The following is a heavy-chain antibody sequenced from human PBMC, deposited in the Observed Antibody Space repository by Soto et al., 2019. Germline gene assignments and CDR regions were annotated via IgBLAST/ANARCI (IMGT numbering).Heavy chain of an antibody. CDR1: GYTFTSYG. CDR2: ISAYNGNT. CDR3: ARDRWDNEERGWYGTRTPKTFDY. V-gene: IGHV1-18*01. Sequence: QVQLVQSGAEVKKPGASVKVSCKASGYTFTSYGISWVRQAPGQGLEWMGWISAYNGNTNYAQKLQGRVTMTTDTSTSTADMELRSLRSDDTAGYYCARDRWDNEERGWYGTRTPKTFDYWGQGTLVTVSA. J-gene: IGHJ4*02. D-gene: IGHD6-19*01.